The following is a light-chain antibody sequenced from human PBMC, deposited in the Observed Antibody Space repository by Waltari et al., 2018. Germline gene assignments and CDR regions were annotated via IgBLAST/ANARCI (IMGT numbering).Light chain of an antibody. V-gene: IGKV3-11*01. J-gene: IGKJ1*01. CDR1: QSVRTY. Sequence: EIVLTQSPATLSLSPGERATLSCRASQSVRTYLAWYQQKPGQAPRLRIYDAATRATALPARFSGSGSGTDFTLTISSLEPEDFAVYYCQLRSKWLRTFGQGTKVEV. CDR3: QLRSKWLRT. CDR2: DAA.